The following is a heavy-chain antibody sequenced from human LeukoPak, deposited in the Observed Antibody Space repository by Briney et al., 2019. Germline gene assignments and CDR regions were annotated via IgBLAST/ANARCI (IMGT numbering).Heavy chain of an antibody. Sequence: ASVKVSCKASGYTFTGYYMHWVRQAPGQGLEWMGWINPNSGGTNYAQKFQGRVTMTRDTSISTAYMELGRLRSDDTAVYYCARGPQLWLRGNWFDPWGQGTLVTVSS. CDR1: GYTFTGYY. CDR3: ARGPQLWLRGNWFDP. J-gene: IGHJ5*02. D-gene: IGHD5-18*01. V-gene: IGHV1-2*02. CDR2: INPNSGGT.